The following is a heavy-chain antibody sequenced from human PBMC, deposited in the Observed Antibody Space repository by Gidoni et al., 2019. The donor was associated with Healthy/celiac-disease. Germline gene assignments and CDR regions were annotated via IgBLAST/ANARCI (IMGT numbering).Heavy chain of an antibody. Sequence: EVQLVQSGAAVQQPGVSLTISCKGSGYSFTRYWIGWVRQIPGKGLEWMGIIYPGDSDTRYSPSFQGQVTISADKSISTAYLQWSSLKASDTAMYYCARRSKHHLGTDAFDIWGQGTMVTVSS. CDR3: ARRSKHHLGTDAFDI. CDR2: IYPGDSDT. V-gene: IGHV5-51*01. D-gene: IGHD1-26*01. J-gene: IGHJ3*02. CDR1: GYSFTRYW.